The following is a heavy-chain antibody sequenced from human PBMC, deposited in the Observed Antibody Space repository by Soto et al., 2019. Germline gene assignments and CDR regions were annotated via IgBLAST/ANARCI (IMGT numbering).Heavy chain of an antibody. D-gene: IGHD3-3*01. CDR3: AREVSLVYDFGSGYYPPTYYNGMDV. J-gene: IGHJ6*02. Sequence: GGSLRLSCAASGFTFSSYSMNWVRQAPGKGLXXXXXXXISSRPIYNPDSVKGRFTISRDNAKNSLYLQMNSLRDEDPAVYYCAREVSLVYDFGSGYYPPTYYNGMDVGAQGPTAPV. CDR2: XXISSRPI. CDR1: GFTFSSYS. V-gene: IGHV3-48*02.